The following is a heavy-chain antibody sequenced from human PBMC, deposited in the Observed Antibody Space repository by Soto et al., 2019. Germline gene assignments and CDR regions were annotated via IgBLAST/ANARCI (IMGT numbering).Heavy chain of an antibody. CDR1: GFIFRDHY. Sequence: PGVSLRLSCAASGFIFRDHYMDGVRQAPGKGLEWVGRSRQKGKSYTTEYAASVRDRFTISRDDSKNSLYLQMNSLKIEDTAVYYCAREVNNVEVPGYAMDVCGQGTTVTVSS. V-gene: IGHV3-72*01. J-gene: IGHJ6*02. CDR3: AREVNNVEVPGYAMDV. D-gene: IGHD2-2*01. CDR2: SRQKGKSYTT.